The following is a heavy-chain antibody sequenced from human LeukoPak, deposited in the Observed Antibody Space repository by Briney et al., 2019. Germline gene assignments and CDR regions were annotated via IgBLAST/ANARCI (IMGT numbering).Heavy chain of an antibody. Sequence: GASVKVSCKTSGYTFTRYAMNWVRQAPGQALEWMGWINTNTGNPTYAPGFTGRFVFSLDTSVSTAYLQISSLKAEDTAVYYCASSYCSGGHCYPQQTVYYFDFWGQGTLVTVSS. D-gene: IGHD2-15*01. CDR3: ASSYCSGGHCYPQQTVYYFDF. CDR1: GYTFTRYA. V-gene: IGHV7-4-1*02. J-gene: IGHJ4*02. CDR2: INTNTGNP.